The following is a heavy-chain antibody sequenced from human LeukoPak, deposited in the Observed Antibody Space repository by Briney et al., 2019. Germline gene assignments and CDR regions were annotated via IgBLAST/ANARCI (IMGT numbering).Heavy chain of an antibody. J-gene: IGHJ4*02. V-gene: IGHV3-43*02. CDR1: GFTFHDYA. D-gene: IGHD6-19*01. CDR3: AKDMRQWLALDY. CDR2: ISGDGDST. Sequence: PVGSLRLSCAASGFTFHDYAMHCVRQVPGKGLEWVSLISGDGDSTYYADSVKGRFTISRDNSKNSLYLHMNSLRTEDTALYYCAKDMRQWLALDYWGQGTLVTVSS.